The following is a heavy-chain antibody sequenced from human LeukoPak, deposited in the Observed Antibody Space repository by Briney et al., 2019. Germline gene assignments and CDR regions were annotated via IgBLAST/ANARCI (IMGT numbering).Heavy chain of an antibody. J-gene: IGHJ6*02. D-gene: IGHD2-15*01. CDR3: ARFCSGGSCYRDAPDYYYYGMDV. Sequence: ASVKVSCKASGYTFTSYYTHWVRQAPGQGLEWMGIINPSGGSTSYAQKFQGRVTMTRDTSTSTVYMELSSLRSEDTAVYYCARFCSGGSCYRDAPDYYYYGMDVWGQGTTVTVSS. V-gene: IGHV1-46*01. CDR1: GYTFTSYY. CDR2: INPSGGST.